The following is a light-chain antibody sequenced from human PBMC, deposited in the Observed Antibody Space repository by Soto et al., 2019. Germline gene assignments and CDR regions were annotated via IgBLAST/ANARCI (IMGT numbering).Light chain of an antibody. CDR2: EGS. V-gene: IGLV2-23*01. J-gene: IGLJ3*02. Sequence: QSALTQPASVSGSPGQSITISCTGTSSDVGSYNLVSWYQQHPGKAPKLMIYEGSKRPSGVSNRFSGSKSGNTASLTISGLQAEDEADYYCCSYAGSSPGVFGGGTQLTVL. CDR3: CSYAGSSPGV. CDR1: SSDVGSYNL.